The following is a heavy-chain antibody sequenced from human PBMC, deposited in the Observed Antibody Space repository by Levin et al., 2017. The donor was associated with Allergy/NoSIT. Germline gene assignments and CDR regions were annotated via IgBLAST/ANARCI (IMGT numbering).Heavy chain of an antibody. CDR2: INWNRDKI. CDR3: AKGLNWGSPNTFDY. V-gene: IGHV3-9*01. CDR1: GFTFGDYA. Sequence: SCATSGFTFGDYAMHWVRQAPGKGLEWVSGINWNRDKIGYAASVRARFTISRDNAKNSLYLQMNSLGPEDTALYYCAKGLNWGSPNTFDYWGQGTLVTVSS. D-gene: IGHD7-27*01. J-gene: IGHJ4*02.